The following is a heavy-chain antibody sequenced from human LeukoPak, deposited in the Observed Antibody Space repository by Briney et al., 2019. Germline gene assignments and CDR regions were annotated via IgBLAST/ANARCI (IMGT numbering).Heavy chain of an antibody. D-gene: IGHD6-19*01. CDR2: IRNQANGGTA. CDR1: GFTFSDYA. J-gene: IGHJ4*02. CDR3: SRAYSTGWLGINDY. V-gene: IGHV3-49*04. Sequence: SLRHSCTAAGFTFSDYAVTWVRPAPAKGREWVGFIRNQANGGTADYAASVKGRLTISRDHSKTIAYLQMNSLKTEDPAVYYCSRAYSTGWLGINDYWGQGALVTVSS.